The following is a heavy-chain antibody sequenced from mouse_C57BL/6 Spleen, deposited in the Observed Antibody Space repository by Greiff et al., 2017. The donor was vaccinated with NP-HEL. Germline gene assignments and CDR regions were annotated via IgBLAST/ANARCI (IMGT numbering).Heavy chain of an antibody. D-gene: IGHD1-1*01. CDR3: AREGYGSSYVWFAY. CDR1: GYSITSGYY. V-gene: IGHV3-6*01. Sequence: EVKLMESGPGLVKPSQSLSLTCSVTGYSITSGYYWNWIRQFPGNKLEWMGYISYDGSNNYNPSLKNRISITRDTSKNQFFLKLNSVTTEDTATYYCAREGYGSSYVWFAYWGQGTLVTVSA. CDR2: ISYDGSN. J-gene: IGHJ3*01.